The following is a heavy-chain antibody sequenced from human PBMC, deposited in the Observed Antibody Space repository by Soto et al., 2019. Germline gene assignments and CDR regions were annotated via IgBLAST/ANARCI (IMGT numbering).Heavy chain of an antibody. Sequence: ASVKVSCKASGYTFTGYYMHWVRQAPGQGLEWMGWINPNSGGTNYAQKFQGWVTMTRDTSISTAYMELSRLRSDDTAVYYCARGLDGDNYYYYGMDVWGQGTTVTVSS. V-gene: IGHV1-2*04. D-gene: IGHD4-17*01. J-gene: IGHJ6*02. CDR3: ARGLDGDNYYYYGMDV. CDR1: GYTFTGYY. CDR2: INPNSGGT.